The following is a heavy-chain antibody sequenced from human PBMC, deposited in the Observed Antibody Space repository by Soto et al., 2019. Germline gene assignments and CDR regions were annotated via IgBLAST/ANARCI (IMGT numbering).Heavy chain of an antibody. CDR2: IWYDGSSD. CDR1: GFTFNKYG. V-gene: IGHV3-33*01. J-gene: IGHJ5*02. Sequence: QVQLVESGGGVVQPGRSLRLSCEGSGFTFNKYGMHWVRQAPGKGLEWVAIIWYDGSSDFYADSVKGRFTISKDNSKNKVYLEMDSLRVEDTGIYYCARAGVENWLDPWGQGTLVTVSS. D-gene: IGHD3-10*01. CDR3: ARAGVENWLDP.